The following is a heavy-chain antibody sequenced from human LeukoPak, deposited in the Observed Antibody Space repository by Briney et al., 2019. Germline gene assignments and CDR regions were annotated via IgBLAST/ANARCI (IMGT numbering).Heavy chain of an antibody. Sequence: GSLRLSCAASGFTFSSYGMHWVRQAPGKGLEWVAFIRYDGSNKYYADSVKGRFTISRDNSKNTLYLQMNSLRAEDTAVYCCAKMHGPTEQYFDYWGQGTLVTVSS. V-gene: IGHV3-30*02. CDR1: GFTFSSYG. CDR2: IRYDGSNK. D-gene: IGHD1/OR15-1a*01. J-gene: IGHJ4*02. CDR3: AKMHGPTEQYFDY.